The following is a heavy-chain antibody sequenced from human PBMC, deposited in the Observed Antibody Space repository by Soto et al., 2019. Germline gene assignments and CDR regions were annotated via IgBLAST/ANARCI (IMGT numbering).Heavy chain of an antibody. D-gene: IGHD3-10*01. CDR2: IYGDDDK. CDR3: VFRPMKDGSPGYFQD. V-gene: IGHV2-5*02. J-gene: IGHJ1*01. Sequence: QITLKESGPTLVKPTQTLTLTCTFSGFSLNTGRTGVAWIRQRPGEAPEWLALIYGDDDKRYRPALSSRLTVAKDTSKNQVVLTMTNMDPVDSATYFCVFRPMKDGSPGYFQDWGQGALVTVSS. CDR1: GFSLNTGRTG.